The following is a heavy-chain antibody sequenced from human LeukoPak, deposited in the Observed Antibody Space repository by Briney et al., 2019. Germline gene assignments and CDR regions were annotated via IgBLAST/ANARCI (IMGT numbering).Heavy chain of an antibody. Sequence: ASVKVSCKASGYTFTGYYMHWVRQAPGQGLEWMGWINPNSGGTNYAQKFQGRVTMTRDTSISTAYMELSRLRSDDTAVYYCARTDIVVVVAATNNWFDPWVQGTLVTVSS. J-gene: IGHJ5*02. D-gene: IGHD2-15*01. CDR2: INPNSGGT. CDR3: ARTDIVVVVAATNNWFDP. V-gene: IGHV1-2*02. CDR1: GYTFTGYY.